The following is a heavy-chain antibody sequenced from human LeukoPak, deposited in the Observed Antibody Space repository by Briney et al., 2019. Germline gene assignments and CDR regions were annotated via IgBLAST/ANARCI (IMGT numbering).Heavy chain of an antibody. CDR3: AKHPRHTAMVIYYYYYMDV. V-gene: IGHV3-21*01. J-gene: IGHJ6*03. Sequence: GGSLRLSCAASGFTFSSYSMNWVRQAPGKGLEWVSSITSSSSNIYYADSVKGRFTISRDNSKNTLYLQMNSLRAEDTAVYYCAKHPRHTAMVIYYYYYMDVWGKGTTVTISS. CDR1: GFTFSSYS. CDR2: ITSSSSNI. D-gene: IGHD5-18*01.